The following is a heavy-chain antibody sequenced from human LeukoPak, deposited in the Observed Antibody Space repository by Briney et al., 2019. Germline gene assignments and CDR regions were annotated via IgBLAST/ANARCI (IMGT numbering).Heavy chain of an antibody. J-gene: IGHJ4*02. CDR3: ARVGVRGVITSFDY. V-gene: IGHV4-4*02. D-gene: IGHD3-10*01. CDR1: GDSISSSNW. CDR2: IHHSGST. Sequence: PSGTLSLTCAVSGDSISSSNWWRWVRQSPGKGLEWIAEIHHSGSTNCNPSLKSRVTISVDKSKNQFSLQLSSVTAADTAVYYCARVGVRGVITSFDYWGQGTLVTVSS.